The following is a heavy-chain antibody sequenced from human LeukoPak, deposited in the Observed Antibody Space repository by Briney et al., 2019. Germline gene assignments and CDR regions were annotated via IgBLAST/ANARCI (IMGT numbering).Heavy chain of an antibody. J-gene: IGHJ4*02. CDR2: ISAYNGNT. CDR3: ARDSHYGDYDY. CDR1: GYTFTSYG. Sequence: ASVKVSCKASGYTFTSYGISWVRQAPGQGLEWMGWISAYNGNTNYAQKLQGRVTMTTDTSTSTAYMELSSLRSEDTAVYYCARDSHYGDYDYWGQGTLVTVSS. V-gene: IGHV1-18*01. D-gene: IGHD4-17*01.